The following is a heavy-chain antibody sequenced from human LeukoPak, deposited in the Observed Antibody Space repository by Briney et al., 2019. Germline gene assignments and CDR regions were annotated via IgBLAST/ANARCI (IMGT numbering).Heavy chain of an antibody. CDR3: AKDRSPPRVYYYDSSGPGPYYFDY. J-gene: IGHJ4*02. CDR2: ISGSGGST. CDR1: GFTFSSYA. D-gene: IGHD3-22*01. Sequence: GGSLRLSCAASGFTFSSYAMSWVRQAPGKGLEWVSAISGSGGSTYYADSAKGRFTISRDNSKNTLYLQMNSLRAEDTAVYYCAKDRSPPRVYYYDSSGPGPYYFDYWGQGTLVTVSS. V-gene: IGHV3-23*01.